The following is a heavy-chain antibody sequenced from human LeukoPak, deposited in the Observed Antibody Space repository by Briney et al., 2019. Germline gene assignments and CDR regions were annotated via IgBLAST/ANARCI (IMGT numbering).Heavy chain of an antibody. CDR3: ARGRSYGNFEY. V-gene: IGHV3-74*01. CDR2: INSDGSST. CDR1: GFTFSSYW. J-gene: IGHJ4*02. D-gene: IGHD5-18*01. Sequence: LGGSLRLSCAASGFTFSSYWMHWVRQGPGKGLVWVSRINSDGSSTSYADYVKGRFTISRDNAKNTLYLQMNSLRAEDTAVYYCARGRSYGNFEYWGQGTLVTVSS.